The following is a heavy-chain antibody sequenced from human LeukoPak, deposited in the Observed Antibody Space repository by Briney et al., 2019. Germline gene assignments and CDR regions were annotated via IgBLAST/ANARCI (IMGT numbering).Heavy chain of an antibody. D-gene: IGHD5-24*01. J-gene: IGHJ4*02. V-gene: IGHV4-61*02. CDR3: ARASRGDGVDKYYFDY. Sequence: SETLSLTCTVSGGSISSNSYYWGWIRQPAGEGLEWIGRIYTSGSTNYNPSLKSRVTISVDTSKNQFSLKLSSVTAADTAVYYCARASRGDGVDKYYFDYWGQGTLVTVSS. CDR2: IYTSGST. CDR1: GGSISSNSYY.